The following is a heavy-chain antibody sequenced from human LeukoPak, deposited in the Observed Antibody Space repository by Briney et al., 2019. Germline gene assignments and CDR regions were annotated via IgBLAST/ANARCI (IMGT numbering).Heavy chain of an antibody. CDR2: LIPLFGRA. D-gene: IGHD4-11*01. J-gene: IGHJ4*02. CDR1: GGTLRNYA. Sequence: SVTVSCKASGGTLRNYAISWVRQAPGQGLEWMGGLIPLFGRAEYAQKFQGRVTITADEPTNTAYMELNFLRSEDTAVYYCASPKENSDYYFDSWGQGTLVAVSA. CDR3: ASPKENSDYYFDS. V-gene: IGHV1-69*13.